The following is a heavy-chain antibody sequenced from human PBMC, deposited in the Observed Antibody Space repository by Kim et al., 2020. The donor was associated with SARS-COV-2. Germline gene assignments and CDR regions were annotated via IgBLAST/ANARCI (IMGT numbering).Heavy chain of an antibody. CDR3: ASGYTSDWFQRTDY. J-gene: IGHJ4*02. Sequence: ASVKVSCKASGYTFRSFHITWVRQAPGQGLEWMGRVSRSNGNANYAQKFQGRVTMTIDTSTNTGYMEMRNLQSDDTAIYYCASGYTSDWFQRTDYWGPGSVVNVSS. CDR1: GYTFRSFH. D-gene: IGHD3-9*01. V-gene: IGHV1-18*01. CDR2: VSRSNGNA.